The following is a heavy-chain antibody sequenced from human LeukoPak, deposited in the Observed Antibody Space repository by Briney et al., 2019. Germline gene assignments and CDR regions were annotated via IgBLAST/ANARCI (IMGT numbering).Heavy chain of an antibody. CDR3: ARDRSVPAAIDPYYYYGMDV. CDR2: IYYSGST. J-gene: IGHJ6*02. CDR1: GGSISSYY. Sequence: SETLSLTCTVSGGSISSYYWSWIRQPPGKGLEWIGYIYYSGSTNYNPSLKSRVTISVDTSKNQFSLKLSSVTAADTAMYYCARDRSVPAAIDPYYYYGMDVWGQGTTVTVSS. D-gene: IGHD2-2*01. V-gene: IGHV4-59*01.